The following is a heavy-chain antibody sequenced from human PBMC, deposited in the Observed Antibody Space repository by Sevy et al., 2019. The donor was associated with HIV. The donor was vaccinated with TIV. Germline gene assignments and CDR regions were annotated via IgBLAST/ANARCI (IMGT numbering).Heavy chain of an antibody. D-gene: IGHD2-15*01. CDR2: FSGSGDST. V-gene: IGHV3-23*01. CDR1: GFTVSSYA. J-gene: IGHJ6*02. CDR3: AENAAAYTTYFYYGIDV. Sequence: GGSLRLSCAASGFTVSSYAMSWVRQAPGKGLEWISTFSGSGDSTYNADYADSVKGRFTISRDNSNNTLYLQINSLRAEDTAVYYCAENAAAYTTYFYYGIDVWGQGTTVTVSS.